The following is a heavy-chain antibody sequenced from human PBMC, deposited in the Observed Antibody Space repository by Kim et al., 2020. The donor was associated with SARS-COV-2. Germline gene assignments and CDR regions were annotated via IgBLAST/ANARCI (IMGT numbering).Heavy chain of an antibody. J-gene: IGHJ4*02. CDR3: ARALLRYFDWPLKGPGY. Sequence: GGSLRLSCAASGFTFSSYSMNWVRQAPGKGLEWVSYISSSSSTIYYADSVKGRFTISRDNAKNSLYLQMNSLRDEDTAVYYCARALLRYFDWPLKGPGYWGQGTLVTVSS. V-gene: IGHV3-48*02. CDR2: ISSSSSTI. CDR1: GFTFSSYS. D-gene: IGHD3-9*01.